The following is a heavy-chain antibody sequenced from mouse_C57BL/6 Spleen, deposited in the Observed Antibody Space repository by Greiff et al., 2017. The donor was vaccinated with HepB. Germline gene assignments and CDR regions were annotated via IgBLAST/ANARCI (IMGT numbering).Heavy chain of an antibody. CDR3: ARRYGYDGAYAMDY. Sequence: EVQLQESGPELVKPGASVKISCKASGYTFTDYYMNWVKQSHGKSLEWIGDINPNNGGTSYNQKFKGKATLTVDKSSSTAYMELRSLTSEDSAVYYCARRYGYDGAYAMDYWGQGTSVTVSS. J-gene: IGHJ4*01. V-gene: IGHV1-26*01. CDR2: INPNNGGT. CDR1: GYTFTDYY. D-gene: IGHD2-2*01.